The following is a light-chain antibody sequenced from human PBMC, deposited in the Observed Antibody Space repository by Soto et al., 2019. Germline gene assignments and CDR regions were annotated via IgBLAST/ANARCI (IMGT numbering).Light chain of an antibody. CDR1: QDIRNY. V-gene: IGKV1-33*01. Sequence: DIQMTQSPSSLSASVGDRVSITCQASQDIRNYLNWYQQKPGKAPQLLIYDAANLQAGAPSRFSASGSEPHFTFTIASLQPEDIATYYCQQYDNLPLTFGGGTKVDLK. CDR2: DAA. J-gene: IGKJ4*01. CDR3: QQYDNLPLT.